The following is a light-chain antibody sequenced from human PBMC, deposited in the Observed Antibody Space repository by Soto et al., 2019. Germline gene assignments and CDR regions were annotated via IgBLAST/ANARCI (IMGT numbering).Light chain of an antibody. CDR1: QSFRGL. CDR3: QQRHMWPIT. V-gene: IGKV3-11*01. Sequence: EVVLTQSPVTLALSPGERATLSCRASQSFRGLLAWYQQKPGQAPRLLIYDAYNRATGIPPRFSGSGSGTDFTLTISSLEPGDSAVYYCQQRHMWPITFGQGTRLEI. CDR2: DAY. J-gene: IGKJ5*01.